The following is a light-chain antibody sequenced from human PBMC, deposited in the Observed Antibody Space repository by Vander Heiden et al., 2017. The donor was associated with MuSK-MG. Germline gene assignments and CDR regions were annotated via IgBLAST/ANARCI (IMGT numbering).Light chain of an antibody. Sequence: DVQVTQSPSSLSASVGDRVTITCRASQDIKTYLAWYQQKPGKVPKPLIYAASSLQSGVPSRFSGSGSGTDFTLTISSLQPEDVAIYYCQRYDNVPWTFGQGTRVEIK. CDR1: QDIKTY. CDR2: AAS. V-gene: IGKV1-27*01. J-gene: IGKJ1*01. CDR3: QRYDNVPWT.